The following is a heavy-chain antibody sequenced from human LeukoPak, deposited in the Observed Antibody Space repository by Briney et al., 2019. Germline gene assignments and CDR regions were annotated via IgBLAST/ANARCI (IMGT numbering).Heavy chain of an antibody. CDR3: ARIGNGDYAGGDY. J-gene: IGHJ4*02. D-gene: IGHD4-17*01. CDR1: GGTFSSYA. Sequence: SVKVSCKASGGTFSSYAISWVRQAPGQGLEWMGGIIPIFGTANYAQKFQGRVTITADESTSIAYMELSSLRSEDTAVYYCARIGNGDYAGGDYWGQGTLVTVSS. CDR2: IIPIFGTA. V-gene: IGHV1-69*13.